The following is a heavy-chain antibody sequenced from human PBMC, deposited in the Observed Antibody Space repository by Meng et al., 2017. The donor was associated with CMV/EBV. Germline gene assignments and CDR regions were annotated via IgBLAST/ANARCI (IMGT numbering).Heavy chain of an antibody. D-gene: IGHD2-2*01. CDR3: ARDRLGEKDIVVVPAAIELDY. Sequence: GESLKISCAASGFTFSSYWMHWVRQAPGKGLVWVSRINSDGSSTSYADSVKGRFTISRDNAKNSLYLQMNSLRAEDTAVYYCARDRLGEKDIVVVPAAIELDYWGQGTLVTVSS. CDR2: INSDGSST. V-gene: IGHV3-74*01. CDR1: GFTFSSYW. J-gene: IGHJ4*02.